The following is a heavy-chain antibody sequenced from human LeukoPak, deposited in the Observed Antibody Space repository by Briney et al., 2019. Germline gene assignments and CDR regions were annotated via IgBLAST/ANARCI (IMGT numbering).Heavy chain of an antibody. CDR1: GFTFSSYS. Sequence: GGSLRLSCAASGFTFSSYSMNWVRQAPGKGLEWVSSISSSSSYIYYADSVKGRFTISRDNAKNSLYLQMNSLRAEDTAVYHCARVESWFGEFFDYWGQGTLVTVSS. CDR3: ARVESWFGEFFDY. CDR2: ISSSSSYI. J-gene: IGHJ4*02. V-gene: IGHV3-21*01. D-gene: IGHD3-10*01.